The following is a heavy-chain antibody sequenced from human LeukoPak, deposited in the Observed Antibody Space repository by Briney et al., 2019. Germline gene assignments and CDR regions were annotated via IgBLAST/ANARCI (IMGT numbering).Heavy chain of an antibody. CDR1: GFTFSNAW. Sequence: GGSLRLSCAASGFTFSNAWMSWVRQAPGKGLEWVGRIKSKTDGGTTDYAAPVKGRFTISRDDSKNTLYLQMNSLRTEDTAVYYCTTNYYDSSGYGYFDYWGQGTLVTVSS. D-gene: IGHD3-22*01. CDR2: IKSKTDGGTT. CDR3: TTNYYDSSGYGYFDY. J-gene: IGHJ4*02. V-gene: IGHV3-15*01.